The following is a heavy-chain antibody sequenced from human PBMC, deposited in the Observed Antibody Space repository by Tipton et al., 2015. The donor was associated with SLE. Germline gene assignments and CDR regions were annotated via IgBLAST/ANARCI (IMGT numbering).Heavy chain of an antibody. D-gene: IGHD6-13*01. J-gene: IGHJ4*02. CDR2: IYYSGST. CDR3: ARTDLGQQLVYHYFDY. V-gene: IGHV4-59*12. Sequence: GLVKPSETLSLTCTVSGGSISSYYWSWIRQPPGKGLEWIGYIYYSGSTNYNPSLKSRVTISVDTSKNQFSLKLSSVTAADTAVYYCARTDLGQQLVYHYFDYWGQGTLVTVSS. CDR1: GGSISSYY.